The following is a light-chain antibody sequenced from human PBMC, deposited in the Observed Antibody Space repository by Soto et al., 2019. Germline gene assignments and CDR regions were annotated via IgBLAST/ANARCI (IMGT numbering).Light chain of an antibody. CDR3: QQYTSWTPIT. CDR1: QSVSGN. V-gene: IGKV3-15*01. CDR2: PAA. J-gene: IGKJ5*01. Sequence: EFVITQAPSTLPGQQAARATLSCRASQSVSGNLAWYQQKPGQAPTLLIYPAAARATGVPTRFSGSGSGTEFTLTISSLHSEDSAVYYCQQYTSWTPITFGQGTRLEIK.